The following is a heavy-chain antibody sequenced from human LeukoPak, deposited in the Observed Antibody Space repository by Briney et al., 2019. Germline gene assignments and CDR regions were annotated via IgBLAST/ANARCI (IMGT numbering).Heavy chain of an antibody. CDR2: IIPIFGTA. CDR1: GGTFSSYA. Sequence: PVKVSCKASGGTFSSYAISWVRQAPGQGLEWMGGIIPIFGTANYAQKFQGRVTITADKSTSTAYMELSSLRSEDTAVYYCARKGEDDFWTARYWGQGTLVTVSS. CDR3: ARKGEDDFWTARY. D-gene: IGHD3-3*01. J-gene: IGHJ4*02. V-gene: IGHV1-69*06.